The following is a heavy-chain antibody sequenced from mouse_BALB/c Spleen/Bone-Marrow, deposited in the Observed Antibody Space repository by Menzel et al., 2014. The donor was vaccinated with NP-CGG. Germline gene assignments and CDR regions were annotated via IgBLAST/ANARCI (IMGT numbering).Heavy chain of an antibody. J-gene: IGHJ4*01. Sequence: EVKLVESGGGLVKLGGSLKLSCAASGFTFSSYYMSWVRQTPEKRLELVAAINSNGGSTYYPDTVKGRFTISRGNAKNTLYLQMSSLKSEDTALYYCARRASYYAMDYWGQGTSVTVSS. V-gene: IGHV5-6-2*01. CDR1: GFTFSSYY. CDR2: INSNGGST. CDR3: ARRASYYAMDY. D-gene: IGHD6-1*01.